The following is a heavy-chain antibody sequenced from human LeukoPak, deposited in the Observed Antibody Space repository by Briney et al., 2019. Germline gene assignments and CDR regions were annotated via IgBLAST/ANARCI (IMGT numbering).Heavy chain of an antibody. CDR1: GFTFSSYG. CDR3: ARDLDDSLDY. J-gene: IGHJ4*02. Sequence: GGSLRLSCAASGFTFSSYGMHWVRQAPGKGLEWVAFIRYDGSNKYYADSVKGRFTISRDNSKNTLYLQMNSLRAEDTAVYYCARDLDDSLDYWGQGTLVTVSS. D-gene: IGHD3-22*01. V-gene: IGHV3-30*02. CDR2: IRYDGSNK.